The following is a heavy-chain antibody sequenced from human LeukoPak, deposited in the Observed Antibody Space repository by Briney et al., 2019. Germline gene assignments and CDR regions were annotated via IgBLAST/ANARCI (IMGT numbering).Heavy chain of an antibody. J-gene: IGHJ4*02. Sequence: SETLSLTCTASGGSISSGSYYWSWIRQPAGKGLEWIGRIYTSGSTNYNPPLKSRVTISVDTSKNQFSLKLSSVTAADTAVYYCAQMGIAARIDYWGQGTLVTVSS. CDR2: IYTSGST. V-gene: IGHV4-61*02. CDR1: GGSISSGSYY. CDR3: AQMGIAARIDY. D-gene: IGHD6-6*01.